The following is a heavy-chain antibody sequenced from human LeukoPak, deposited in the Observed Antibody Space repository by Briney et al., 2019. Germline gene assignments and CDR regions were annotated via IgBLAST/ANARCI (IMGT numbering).Heavy chain of an antibody. CDR3: ARGSYLYEDCGYFDY. D-gene: IGHD2-21*01. CDR2: IDPDSGDT. J-gene: IGHJ4*02. V-gene: IGHV1-2*02. Sequence: ASVKVSCKASGYPFIGHFMHWVRQAPGQGLEWMGWIDPDSGDTNYAQKFQGGVSMTRDTSMTTVYMELSRLRSDDTAVYYCARGSYLYEDCGYFDYWGQGTLVTVSS. CDR1: GYPFIGHF.